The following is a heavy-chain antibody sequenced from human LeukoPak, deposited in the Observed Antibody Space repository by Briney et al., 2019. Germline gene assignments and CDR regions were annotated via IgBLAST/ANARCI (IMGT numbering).Heavy chain of an antibody. CDR1: GFTFSSYG. V-gene: IGHV3-30*02. CDR3: AKLSGGQYGGSYYVYDAFDI. D-gene: IGHD1-26*01. J-gene: IGHJ3*02. Sequence: GGALRLSCAAAGFTFSSYGMHLGRQAPGKGLEWVAFIRYDGRNKYCADSGEGRLTISRDNSKNTLYLQMNSLRAEDTAVYYCAKLSGGQYGGSYYVYDAFDIWGQGTMVTVSS. CDR2: IRYDGRNK.